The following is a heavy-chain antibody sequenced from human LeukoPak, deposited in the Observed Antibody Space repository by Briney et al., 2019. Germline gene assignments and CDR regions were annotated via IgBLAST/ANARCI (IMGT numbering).Heavy chain of an antibody. V-gene: IGHV3-21*01. D-gene: IGHD2-2*01. CDR3: TRMHPYCTTTSCPRS. Sequence: PGGSLRLSCAASGFSFSSSSMNWVRQAPGKGLEWVSSISSGGTYIYSADSVKGRFTISRDNAKNSLYLQVNSLRAEDTAVYYCTRMHPYCTTTSCPRSWGQGTLVTVSS. CDR1: GFSFSSSS. J-gene: IGHJ4*02. CDR2: ISSGGTYI.